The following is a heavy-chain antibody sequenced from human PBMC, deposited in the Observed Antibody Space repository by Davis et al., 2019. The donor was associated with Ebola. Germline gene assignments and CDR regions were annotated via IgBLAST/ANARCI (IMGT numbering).Heavy chain of an antibody. CDR3: VRDGCPGSCYCGDY. D-gene: IGHD2-15*01. V-gene: IGHV4-4*07. Sequence: PSETLSLTCTVSGGSISSHYWSWIRQPAGKGLEWIGRIYTSGRTNYNPSLKSRVTMSVDTSKNQFSLRLSSVTAADTAVYYCVRDGCPGSCYCGDYWGQGTLVTVSS. CDR2: IYTSGRT. CDR1: GGSISSHY. J-gene: IGHJ4*02.